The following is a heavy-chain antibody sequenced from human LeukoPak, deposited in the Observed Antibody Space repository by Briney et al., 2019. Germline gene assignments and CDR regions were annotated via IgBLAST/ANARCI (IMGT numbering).Heavy chain of an antibody. D-gene: IGHD6-19*01. CDR2: ISAYNGDT. V-gene: IGHV1-18*01. CDR3: ARVGSPDSENSGWKLFFDY. CDR1: GYRFSSYG. Sequence: ASVKVSCKASGYRFSSYGITWVRQAPGQGLECMGWISAYNGDTNYAQNFQGRLTMTTDTSTNTAYMELRSLRSDDTAVYYCARVGSPDSENSGWKLFFDYWGQGTLVTVSS. J-gene: IGHJ4*02.